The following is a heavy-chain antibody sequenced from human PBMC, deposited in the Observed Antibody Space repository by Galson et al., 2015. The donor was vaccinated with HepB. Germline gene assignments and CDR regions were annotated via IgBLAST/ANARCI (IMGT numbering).Heavy chain of an antibody. V-gene: IGHV3-73*01. CDR2: IRSKANSYAT. J-gene: IGHJ6*02. CDR1: GFTFSGSA. CDR3: TRQPYDYINSYYYFGMDV. D-gene: IGHD4-11*01. Sequence: SLRLSCAASGFTFSGSAMHWVRQASGKGLEWVGRIRSKANSYATAYAASVKGRFTITRDDSKNTAYLQINSPKTEDTAVYYWTRQPYDYINSYYYFGMDVWGLGTTVTVSS.